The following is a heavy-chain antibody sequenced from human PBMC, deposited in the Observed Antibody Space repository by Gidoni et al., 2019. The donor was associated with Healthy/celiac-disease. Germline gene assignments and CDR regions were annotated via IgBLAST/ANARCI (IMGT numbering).Heavy chain of an antibody. CDR2: IWYDGSNK. V-gene: IGHV3-33*01. Sequence: QVQLVESGGGVVQPGRSLRLSCAAAGFTFSRYGMPWVRQAPGKGLEWVAVIWYDGSNKYYADSVKGRFTISRDNSKNTLYLQMNSLRAEDTAVYYCAREGGYCSGGSCYFYYYGMDVWGQGTTVTVSS. CDR3: AREGGYCSGGSCYFYYYGMDV. CDR1: GFTFSRYG. J-gene: IGHJ6*02. D-gene: IGHD2-15*01.